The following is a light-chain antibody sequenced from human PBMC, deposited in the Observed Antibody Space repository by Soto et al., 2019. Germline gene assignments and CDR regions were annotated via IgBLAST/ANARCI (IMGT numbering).Light chain of an antibody. J-gene: IGKJ4*01. CDR3: QQYGSSSSLT. CDR1: QSVSSN. V-gene: IGKV3-15*01. CDR2: GAS. Sequence: EIVMTQSPATLSVSPGERATLSCRASQSVSSNLAWYQQKPGQAPRLLIYGASTRATGIPARFSGSGSGTEFTLTISSLQSEDFAVYYCQQYGSSSSLTFGGGTKVEIK.